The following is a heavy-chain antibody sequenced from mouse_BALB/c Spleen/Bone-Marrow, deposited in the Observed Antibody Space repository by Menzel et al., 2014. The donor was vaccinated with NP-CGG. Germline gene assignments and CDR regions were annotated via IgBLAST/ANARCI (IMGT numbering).Heavy chain of an antibody. J-gene: IGHJ2*01. CDR1: GFNIKDIY. Sequence: VQLQQSGAELVKPGASVRLSCTASGFNIKDIYIHWMKQRPEQGLEWIGRIDPANGYTKFDPKFQDKATITADTSSNTANLQLGSLTSEDTAVYYCASSVTGGYFGCWGQCTTLTVSS. D-gene: IGHD6-1*01. V-gene: IGHV14-3*02. CDR3: ASSVTGGYFGC. CDR2: IDPANGYT.